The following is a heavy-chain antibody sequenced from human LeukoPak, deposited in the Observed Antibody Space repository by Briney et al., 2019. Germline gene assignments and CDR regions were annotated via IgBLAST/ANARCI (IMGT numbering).Heavy chain of an antibody. Sequence: PGGSLRLSCAASGFTFSTYRMNWVRQAPGKGLEWVAYISSSSTTKYYADSVKGRFTISRDNAKNSLYLQMNSLRAEDTAVYYCARESLFGGALTSPPFDYWGQGTLVTVSS. CDR3: ARESLFGGALTSPPFDY. J-gene: IGHJ4*02. CDR1: GFTFSTYR. V-gene: IGHV3-48*01. CDR2: ISSSSTTK. D-gene: IGHD3-16*01.